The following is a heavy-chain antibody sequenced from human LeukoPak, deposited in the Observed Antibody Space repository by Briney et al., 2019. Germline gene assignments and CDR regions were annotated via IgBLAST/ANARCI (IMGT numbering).Heavy chain of an antibody. D-gene: IGHD3-10*01. CDR3: ARDSIVGGGTMVKYYYYGMDV. CDR2: IYSGGST. Sequence: PGGSLRLSCAASGFTVSSNYMSWVRQAPGKGQQWVSVIYSGGSTYYADSVKGRFTISRHNSKNTLYLQMNSLRAEDTAVYYCARDSIVGGGTMVKYYYYGMDVWGQGTTVTVSS. CDR1: GFTVSSNY. J-gene: IGHJ6*02. V-gene: IGHV3-53*04.